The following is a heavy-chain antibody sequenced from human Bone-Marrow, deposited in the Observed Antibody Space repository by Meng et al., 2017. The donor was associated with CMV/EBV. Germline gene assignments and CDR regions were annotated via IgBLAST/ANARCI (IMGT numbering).Heavy chain of an antibody. J-gene: IGHJ4*02. CDR1: GGSISSYY. CDR2: INHSGST. D-gene: IGHD6-19*01. V-gene: IGHV4-34*01. Sequence: SETLSLTCTVSGGSISSYYWSWIRQPPGKGLEWIGEINHSGSTNYNPSLKSRVTISVDTSKNQFSLKLSSVTAADTAVYYCARGKGIAVAEPGALDYWGQGTLVTVSS. CDR3: ARGKGIAVAEPGALDY.